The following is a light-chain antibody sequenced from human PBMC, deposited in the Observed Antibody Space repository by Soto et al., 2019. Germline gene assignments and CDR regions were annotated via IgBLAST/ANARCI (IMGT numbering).Light chain of an antibody. Sequence: IVMTQSPDSLAVSLGERAPINCNPSHPVLISSNNKNYLAWYQQKPGQPPKLLIYWASTREAGVPDRFSGSGSGTDFTLTISTLQAEDVAVYSCKQYYYSSRTFGKGTKVDIK. J-gene: IGKJ1*01. CDR3: KQYYYSSRT. CDR2: WAS. CDR1: HPVLISSNNKNY. V-gene: IGKV4-1*01.